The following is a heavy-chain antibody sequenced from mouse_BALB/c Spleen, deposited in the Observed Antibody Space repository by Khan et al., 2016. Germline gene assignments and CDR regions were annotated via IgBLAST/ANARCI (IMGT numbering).Heavy chain of an antibody. D-gene: IGHD1-1*01. V-gene: IGHV5-6-3*01. CDR2: NNSNGTNT. Sequence: EVELVESGGGLVRPGGSLKLSCAASGFTFSHYGMSWVRQTPDKRLELVASNNSNGTNTYYPDSVKGRFTISRDNAKNTLYLQMSSLKSEDTAMYYCAREGIYSGYTMDYWGQGTSVTVSS. CDR1: GFTFSHYG. CDR3: AREGIYSGYTMDY. J-gene: IGHJ4*01.